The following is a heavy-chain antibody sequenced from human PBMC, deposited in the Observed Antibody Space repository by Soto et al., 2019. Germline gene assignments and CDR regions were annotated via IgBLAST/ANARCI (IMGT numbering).Heavy chain of an antibody. J-gene: IGHJ6*02. D-gene: IGHD3-16*01. CDR1: GYTFSDFD. CDR2: MNAKSGDT. CDR3: ARGKPFNYAGFDV. Sequence: ASVKVSCKASGYTFSDFDINWLRQTSGQGPEWMGWMNAKSGDTFFAQRFHDKFNMTWDTSLTTAYMEVGSLTSDHAAIYYCARGKPFNYAGFDVWGQGTTVTVFS. V-gene: IGHV1-8*01.